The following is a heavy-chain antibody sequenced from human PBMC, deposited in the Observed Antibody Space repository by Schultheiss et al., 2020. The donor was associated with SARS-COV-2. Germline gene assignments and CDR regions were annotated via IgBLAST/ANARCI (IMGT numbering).Heavy chain of an antibody. D-gene: IGHD3-22*01. CDR1: GYTFTSYG. CDR3: ARSSDYYDSSGYYY. V-gene: IGHV1-18*01. CDR2: ISAYNGNT. Sequence: ASVKVSCKASGYTFTSYGISWVRQAPGQGLEWMGWISAYNGNTNYAQKLQGRVTMTTDTSTSTAYVELRSLRSDDTAVYYCARSSDYYDSSGYYYWGQGTLVTVSS. J-gene: IGHJ4*02.